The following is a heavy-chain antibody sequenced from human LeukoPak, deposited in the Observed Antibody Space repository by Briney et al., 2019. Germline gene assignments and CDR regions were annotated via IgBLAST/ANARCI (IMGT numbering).Heavy chain of an antibody. CDR1: GYTFTSYG. CDR2: ISAYNGNT. CDR3: ARRMITFGGVIDKLDY. D-gene: IGHD3-16*02. V-gene: IGHV1-18*01. J-gene: IGHJ4*02. Sequence: ASVKVSCKASGYTFTSYGISWVRQAPGQGLEWMGWISAYNGNTNYAQKLQGRVTMTTDTSTSTAYMGLRSLRSDDTAVYYCARRMITFGGVIDKLDYWGQGTLVTVSS.